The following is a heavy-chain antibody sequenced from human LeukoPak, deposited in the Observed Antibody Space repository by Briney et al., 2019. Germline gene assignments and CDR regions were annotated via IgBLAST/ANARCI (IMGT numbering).Heavy chain of an antibody. D-gene: IGHD4-23*01. J-gene: IGHJ1*01. CDR1: GGSFSGYY. CDR3: ARYLDYGGNSRVFQH. Sequence: SETLSLTCAVYGGSFSGYYWSWIRQPPGKGLEWIGEINHSGRTNYNPSLKSRVTISVDTSKNQFSLKRSSVTAAHTAVYYCARYLDYGGNSRVFQHWGQGTLVTVSS. V-gene: IGHV4-34*01. CDR2: INHSGRT.